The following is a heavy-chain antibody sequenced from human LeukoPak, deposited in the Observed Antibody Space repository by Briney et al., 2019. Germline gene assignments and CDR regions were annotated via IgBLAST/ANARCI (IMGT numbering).Heavy chain of an antibody. D-gene: IGHD5-12*01. V-gene: IGHV3-23*01. J-gene: IGHJ4*02. Sequence: GGSLRLSCAASGFTFSSYAMSWVRQAPGKGLEWVSVISGSGGITYYADSVKGRFTISRDNSKNTLYLQMNSLRAEDTAVYYCASAPNSGYGYWGQGTLVTVPS. CDR3: ASAPNSGYGY. CDR2: ISGSGGIT. CDR1: GFTFSSYA.